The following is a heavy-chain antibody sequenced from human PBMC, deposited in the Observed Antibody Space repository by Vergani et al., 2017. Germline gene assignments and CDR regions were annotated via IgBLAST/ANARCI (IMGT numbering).Heavy chain of an antibody. D-gene: IGHD3-10*01. CDR2: IYSGDET. CDR3: ARGNYYGSGTYVDP. CDR1: GSTVSGNY. J-gene: IGHJ5*02. V-gene: IGHV3-66*02. Sequence: EVQLLESGGGLVQPGRSRRLSCAASGSTVSGNYMTWVRQAPGKGLEWVSHIYSGDETYYADSVKGRVTISRDTSKNTLHLQINNLRVEDTAVYYCARGNYYGSGTYVDPWGQGTLVTVSS.